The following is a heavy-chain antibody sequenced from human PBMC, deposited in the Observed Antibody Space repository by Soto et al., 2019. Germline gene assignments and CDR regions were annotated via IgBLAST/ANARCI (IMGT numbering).Heavy chain of an antibody. CDR2: VNWNGRTT. CDR1: GFTFDDYV. J-gene: IGHJ4*02. CDR3: AKASEYNYALDH. D-gene: IGHD2-2*01. Sequence: TGGSLRLSCAASGFTFDDYVMHWVRQAPGKGLEWVASVNWNGRTTLYAAAVKGRFSVSRDNGKNSLYLEMTSLRPNDTALYFCAKASEYNYALDHWGQGILVTVSS. V-gene: IGHV3-9*01.